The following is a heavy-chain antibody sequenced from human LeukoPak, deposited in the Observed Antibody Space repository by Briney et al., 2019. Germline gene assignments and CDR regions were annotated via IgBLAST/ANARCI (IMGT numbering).Heavy chain of an antibody. D-gene: IGHD3-10*01. J-gene: IGHJ4*02. CDR3: ARETRSSTMVRGAHPLDY. V-gene: IGHV4-4*07. CDR1: GGSISSYY. Sequence: PSETLSLTCTVSGGSISSYYWSWIRQPAGKGLEWIGRIYTSGSTNYNPSLKSRVTMSVDTSKNQFSLKLSSVTAADTAVYYCARETRSSTMVRGAHPLDYWGQGTPVTVSS. CDR2: IYTSGST.